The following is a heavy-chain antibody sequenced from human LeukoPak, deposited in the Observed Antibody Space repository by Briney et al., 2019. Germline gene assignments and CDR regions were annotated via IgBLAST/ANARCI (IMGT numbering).Heavy chain of an antibody. CDR3: ARANWNDPYFDY. V-gene: IGHV4-39*01. D-gene: IGHD1-1*01. CDR1: GGSISSRSYY. CDR2: IYYSGST. J-gene: IGHJ4*02. Sequence: PSETLSLTCTVSGGSISSRSYYWGWIRQPPGKGLEWIGSIYYSGSTYYNPSLKSRVTISVDTSKNQFSLKLSSVTAADTAVYYCARANWNDPYFDYWGQGTLVTVSS.